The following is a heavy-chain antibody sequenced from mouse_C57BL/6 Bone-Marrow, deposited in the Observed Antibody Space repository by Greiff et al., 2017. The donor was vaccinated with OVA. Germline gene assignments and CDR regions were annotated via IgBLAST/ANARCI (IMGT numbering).Heavy chain of an antibody. J-gene: IGHJ4*01. CDR2: FYPGSGSI. CDR1: GYTFTEYT. CDR3: ARHVPYYGSRYYAMDY. Sequence: QVQLQQSGAELVKPGASVKLSCKASGYTFTEYTIHWVKQRSGQGLEWIGWFYPGSGSIKYNEKFKDKATLTADKSSSTVYMEISRLTSEDSAVYFCARHVPYYGSRYYAMDYWGQGTSVTVSS. D-gene: IGHD1-1*01. V-gene: IGHV1-62-2*01.